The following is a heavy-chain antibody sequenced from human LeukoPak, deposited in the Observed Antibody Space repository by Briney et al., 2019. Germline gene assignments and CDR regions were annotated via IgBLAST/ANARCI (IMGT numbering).Heavy chain of an antibody. V-gene: IGHV1-18*01. CDR3: AKFMTRRTRYYYDSSRHDAFDI. CDR1: GYTFTSYG. J-gene: IGHJ3*02. CDR2: ISAYNGNT. Sequence: GASVKVSCKASGYTFTSYGISWVRQAPGQGLEWMGWISAYNGNTNYAQKLQGRVTMTTDTSTSTAYMELRSLRSDDTAVYYCAKFMTRRTRYYYDSSRHDAFDIWGQGTMVTVSS. D-gene: IGHD3-22*01.